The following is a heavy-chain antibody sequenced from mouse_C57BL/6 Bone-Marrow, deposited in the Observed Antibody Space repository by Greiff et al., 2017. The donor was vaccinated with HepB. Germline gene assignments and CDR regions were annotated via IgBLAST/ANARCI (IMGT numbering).Heavy chain of an antibody. CDR2: ISDGGSYT. Sequence: DVMLVESGGGLVKPGGSLKLSCAASGFTFSSYAMSWVRQTPEKRLEWVATISDGGSYTYYPDNVKGRFTISRDNAKNNLYLQMSHLKSEDTAMYYCARDRPGTGFAYWGQGTLVTVSA. CDR1: GFTFSSYA. CDR3: ARDRPGTGFAY. J-gene: IGHJ3*01. V-gene: IGHV5-4*01. D-gene: IGHD4-1*01.